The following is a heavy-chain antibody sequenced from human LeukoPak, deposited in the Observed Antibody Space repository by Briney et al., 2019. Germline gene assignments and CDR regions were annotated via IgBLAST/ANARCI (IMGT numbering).Heavy chain of an antibody. D-gene: IGHD4-17*01. J-gene: IGHJ4*02. V-gene: IGHV4-59*08. CDR2: INYSGSA. Sequence: PSETLSLTCNVSGGAISNYYWSWIRQPPGKGLEWIGYINYSGSAFYNPSVKSRVTISVDTSKNQFSLKLNSVTAADTAVYYCARAYYGDFFDYSGQGTLVTVSS. CDR1: GGAISNYY. CDR3: ARAYYGDFFDY.